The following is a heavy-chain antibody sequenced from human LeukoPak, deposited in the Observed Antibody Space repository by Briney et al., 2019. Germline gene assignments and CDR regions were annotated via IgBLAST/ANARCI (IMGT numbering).Heavy chain of an antibody. J-gene: IGHJ4*02. CDR2: IVVGSGNT. CDR1: GYTFTGYY. D-gene: IGHD3-10*01. V-gene: IGHV1-58*02. Sequence: GASVKVSCKASGYTFTGYYMHWVRQASGQGLEWMGWIVVGSGNTNYAQKFQERVIITRDMSTTTVYMELSSLRSEDTAVYYCAGTPWFGELTLDYWGQGTLVTVSS. CDR3: AGTPWFGELTLDY.